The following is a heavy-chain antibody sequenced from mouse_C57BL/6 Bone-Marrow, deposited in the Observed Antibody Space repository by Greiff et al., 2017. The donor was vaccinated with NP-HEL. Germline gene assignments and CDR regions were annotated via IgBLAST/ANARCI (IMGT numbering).Heavy chain of an antibody. CDR2: IGDGSGYT. J-gene: IGHJ1*03. D-gene: IGHD1-1*01. Sequence: EVKLMQSGAGLVKPGGSLKLSCTASGFTFSSYAMSWVRQTPETGLEWVATIGDGSGYTYYPANFKGRFTISRDNSKNNLYLKMSHLKSEDTAMDYCARDSHYYYGNSPLYYDVWGTGTTVTVSS. V-gene: IGHV5-4*01. CDR3: ARDSHYYYGNSPLYYDV. CDR1: GFTFSSYA.